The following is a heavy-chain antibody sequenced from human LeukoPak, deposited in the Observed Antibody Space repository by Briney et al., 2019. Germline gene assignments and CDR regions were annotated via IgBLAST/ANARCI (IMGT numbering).Heavy chain of an antibody. CDR2: LSGGGANT. CDR3: AKLPST. Sequence: GGSLRLSRAASVLTFSSYAMTWVRQAPGKGREWVSALSGGGANTYYAGSVKARFNISRDNSKNTIFLQINGLTAEDTAVYYCAKLPSTWGQGTLVTVSS. V-gene: IGHV3-23*01. D-gene: IGHD1-26*01. CDR1: VLTFSSYA. J-gene: IGHJ5*02.